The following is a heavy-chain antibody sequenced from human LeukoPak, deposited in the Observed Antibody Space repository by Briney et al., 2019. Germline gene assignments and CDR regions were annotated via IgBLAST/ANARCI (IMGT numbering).Heavy chain of an antibody. CDR1: GASFRNYY. CDR2: IDHSGTT. Sequence: SETLSLTCAVYGASFRNYYWSWIRQTPGKGLEWIGEIDHSGTTNYNPSLKSRVTVSLDTSKNQFSLKVTSVTAADTAVYYCARSGTYQYSSTSDYWGQGTLVTVSS. J-gene: IGHJ4*02. D-gene: IGHD6-13*01. CDR3: ARSGTYQYSSTSDY. V-gene: IGHV4-34*01.